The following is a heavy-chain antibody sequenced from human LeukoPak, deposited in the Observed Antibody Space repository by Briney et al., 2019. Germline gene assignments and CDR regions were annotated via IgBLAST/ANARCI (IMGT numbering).Heavy chain of an antibody. CDR3: ARDRGAFDP. CDR2: ISSSSSTI. CDR1: GFTFSSCS. D-gene: IGHD5-12*01. V-gene: IGHV3-48*01. Sequence: PGGSLRLSCAASGFTFSSCSMKWVRQAPGEGLEWVSYISSSSSTIYYADSVKGRFTISRDNAKNSLYLQMNSLRAEDTAVYYCARDRGAFDPWGQGTLVTVSS. J-gene: IGHJ5*02.